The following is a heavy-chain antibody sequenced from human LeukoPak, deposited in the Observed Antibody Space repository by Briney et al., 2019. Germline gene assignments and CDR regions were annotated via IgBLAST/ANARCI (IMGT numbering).Heavy chain of an antibody. V-gene: IGHV3-23*01. D-gene: IGHD6-13*01. CDR3: AKGLAAAGTRGYYYGMDV. CDR1: GFTFSSYA. Sequence: GGSLRLSCAASGFTFSSYAMSWVRQAPGKGLEWVSAVSGSGTNTFYADSVKGRFTISRDNSNNTLYLHMNSLRADDTAIYYCAKGLAAAGTRGYYYGMDVWGQGTTVTVSS. CDR2: VSGSGTNT. J-gene: IGHJ6*02.